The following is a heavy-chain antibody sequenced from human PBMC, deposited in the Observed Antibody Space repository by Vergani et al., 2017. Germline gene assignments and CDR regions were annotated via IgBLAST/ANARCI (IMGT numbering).Heavy chain of an antibody. CDR2: ISSSSSYI. J-gene: IGHJ6*03. D-gene: IGHD6-13*01. Sequence: EVQLVESGGGLVKPGGSLRLSCAASGFTFSSYSMNWVRQAPGKGLEWVSSISSSSSYIYYADSVKGRFTISRDNAKNSLYLQMNSLRAEDTAVYYCARRKKVTSIAAAYYYMDVWGKGTTVTVSS. CDR1: GFTFSSYS. V-gene: IGHV3-21*01. CDR3: ARRKKVTSIAAAYYYMDV.